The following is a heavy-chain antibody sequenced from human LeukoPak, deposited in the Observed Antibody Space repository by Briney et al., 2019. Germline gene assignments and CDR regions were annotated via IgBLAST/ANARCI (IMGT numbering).Heavy chain of an antibody. D-gene: IGHD3-16*02. Sequence: GGSLKISCKGSGYSFTSFWIGWVRQMPGKGLEWMGIIYPGESGTRYSPSFKGQVTISADKSISTAYLQWSSLKATDTAMYYCARHKIVEEVTHYYYYYYMDVWGKGTTVTVSS. J-gene: IGHJ6*03. CDR2: IYPGESGT. V-gene: IGHV5-51*01. CDR3: ARHKIVEEVTHYYYYYYMDV. CDR1: GYSFTSFW.